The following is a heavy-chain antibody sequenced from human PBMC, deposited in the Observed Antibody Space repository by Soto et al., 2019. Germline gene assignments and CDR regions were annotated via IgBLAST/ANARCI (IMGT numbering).Heavy chain of an antibody. CDR2: IKSKTTGGTT. Sequence: EVQLVESGGGLVRPGGSLRLSCAGSGFTFSNAWMNWVRQAPGKGLEWVGRIKSKTTGGTTDYAAPVKGRFSISRDDSKNTVYLQMNSLKTEDTAVFYCRAAAYWGQVTLVIVSS. D-gene: IGHD2-2*01. V-gene: IGHV3-15*07. CDR3: RAAAY. J-gene: IGHJ4*02. CDR1: GFTFSNAW.